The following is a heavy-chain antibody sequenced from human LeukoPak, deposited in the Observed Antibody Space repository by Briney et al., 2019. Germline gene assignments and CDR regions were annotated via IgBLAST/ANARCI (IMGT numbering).Heavy chain of an antibody. V-gene: IGHV1-69*05. CDR1: GGTFSSYA. CDR2: IIPIFGTA. J-gene: IGHJ5*02. D-gene: IGHD2-21*02. Sequence: SVKVSRKASGGTFSSYAISWVRQAPGQGLEWMGGIIPIFGTANYAQKFQGRVTITTDESTSTAYMELSSLRSEDTAVYYCARDVTACGGDCINWFDPWGQGTLVTVSS. CDR3: ARDVTACGGDCINWFDP.